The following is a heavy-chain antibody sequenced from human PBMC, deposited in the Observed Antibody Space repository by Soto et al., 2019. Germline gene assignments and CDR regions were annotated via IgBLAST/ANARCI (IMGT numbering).Heavy chain of an antibody. CDR1: GFRCSNFG. CDR2: ISGPGGGS. V-gene: IGHV3-23*01. D-gene: IGHD2-21*01. Sequence: GGFLRLSCEASGFRCSNFGMSWVRQVPGKGLEWLSGISGPGGGSYYADSVKGRFTISRDNSKNTLYLQMNSLRVEDTALYYCAKDQLTSGGDYYYYYGMDVWGRGTTVTVSS. CDR3: AKDQLTSGGDYYYYYGMDV. J-gene: IGHJ6*02.